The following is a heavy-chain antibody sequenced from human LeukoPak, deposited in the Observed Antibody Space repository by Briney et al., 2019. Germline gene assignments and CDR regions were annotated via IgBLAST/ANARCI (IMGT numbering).Heavy chain of an antibody. Sequence: AASEKVSCKASGYTFTSYDINWVRQATGQGLEWMGWMNPNSGNTGYAQKFQGRVTITRNTSISTAYMELSSLRSEDTAVYYCASARHSTDFPHFDYWGQGTLVTVSS. CDR2: MNPNSGNT. D-gene: IGHD2-2*01. V-gene: IGHV1-8*03. CDR1: GYTFTSYD. J-gene: IGHJ4*02. CDR3: ASARHSTDFPHFDY.